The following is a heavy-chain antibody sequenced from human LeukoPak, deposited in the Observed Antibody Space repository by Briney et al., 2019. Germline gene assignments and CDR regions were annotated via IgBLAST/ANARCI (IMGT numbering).Heavy chain of an antibody. CDR3: GGYSYGSFDY. J-gene: IGHJ4*02. Sequence: LTCTVSGGSISSYFWSWIRQPAGKGLEWIGRIYTSGSTKYNPSLQSRVTMSLDTSKNQLSLKLGSVTAADTAVYYCGGYSYGSFDYWGQGTLVTVSS. CDR1: GGSISSYF. CDR2: IYTSGST. V-gene: IGHV4-4*07. D-gene: IGHD5-18*01.